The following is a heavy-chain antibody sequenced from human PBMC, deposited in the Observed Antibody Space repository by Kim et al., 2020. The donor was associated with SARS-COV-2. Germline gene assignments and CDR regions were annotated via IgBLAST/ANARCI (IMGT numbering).Heavy chain of an antibody. J-gene: IGHJ4*02. V-gene: IGHV4-34*01. Sequence: SETLSLTCAVYGGSFSGYYWSWIRQPPGKGLEWIGEINHSGSTNYNPSLKSRVTISVDTSKNQFSLKLSSVTAADTAVYYCARGISSFFDYWGQGTLVTVSS. CDR3: ARGISSFFDY. CDR2: INHSGST. D-gene: IGHD3-9*01. CDR1: GGSFSGYY.